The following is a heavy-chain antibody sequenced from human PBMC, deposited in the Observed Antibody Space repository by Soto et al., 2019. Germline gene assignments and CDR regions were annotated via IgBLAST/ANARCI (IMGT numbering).Heavy chain of an antibody. CDR1: GYTFTSYY. Sequence: ASVKVSCNASGYTFTSYYMHWVRQAPGQGLEWMGWINANSGNTNYAQKLQGRVTMTTDTSTSTAYMELRSLRSDDTAVYYCARDGEIGIAAAGTSGFAYWGQGTLVTVSS. J-gene: IGHJ4*02. D-gene: IGHD6-13*01. V-gene: IGHV1-18*04. CDR2: INANSGNT. CDR3: ARDGEIGIAAAGTSGFAY.